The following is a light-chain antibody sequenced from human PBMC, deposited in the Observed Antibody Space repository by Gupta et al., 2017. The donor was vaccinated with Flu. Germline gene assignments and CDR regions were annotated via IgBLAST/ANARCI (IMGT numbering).Light chain of an antibody. Sequence: VTLGQPASISCRSSQSLVYSEGNTYLNWFHQRPGQSPRRLIYKVSNRDSGVPDRFGGTGSGTDFTLKISRVEAEDVGIYYCMQGTHWPWTFGQGTKVEIK. J-gene: IGKJ1*01. CDR1: QSLVYSEGNTY. CDR2: KVS. CDR3: MQGTHWPWT. V-gene: IGKV2-30*01.